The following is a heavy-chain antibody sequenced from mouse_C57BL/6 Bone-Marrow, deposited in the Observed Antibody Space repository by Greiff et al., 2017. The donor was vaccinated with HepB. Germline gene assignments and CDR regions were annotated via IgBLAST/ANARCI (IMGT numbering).Heavy chain of an antibody. CDR3: ARQGVYYGYEDGSWFAY. CDR1: GFTFSDYY. V-gene: IGHV5-12*01. J-gene: IGHJ3*01. Sequence: EVQGVESGGGLVQPGGSLKLSCAASGFTFSDYYMYWVRQTPEKRLEWVAYISNGGGSTYYPDTVKGRFTISRDNAKNTLYLPMSRLKSEDTAMYYCARQGVYYGYEDGSWFAYWGQGTLVTVSA. D-gene: IGHD2-2*01. CDR2: ISNGGGST.